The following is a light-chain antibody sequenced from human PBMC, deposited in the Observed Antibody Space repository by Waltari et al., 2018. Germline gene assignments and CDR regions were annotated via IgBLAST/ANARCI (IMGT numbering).Light chain of an antibody. J-gene: IGKJ2*01. CDR2: ATS. CDR1: QSITTY. Sequence: DIQMTQSPSSLSASVGDRVTITCRASQSITTYLNWYQQKPGKAPKVLIYATSSLMSGVPSRFSGSGSGADITLTISSLQPEDFATYYCQQSVSTPYTFGQGTKLGIK. CDR3: QQSVSTPYT. V-gene: IGKV1-39*01.